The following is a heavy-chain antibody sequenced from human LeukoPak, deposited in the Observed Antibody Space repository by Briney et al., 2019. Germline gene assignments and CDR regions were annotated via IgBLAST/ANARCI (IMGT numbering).Heavy chain of an antibody. CDR3: ARDLTIAVAGNFDY. V-gene: IGHV3-20*04. J-gene: IGHJ4*02. D-gene: IGHD6-19*01. Sequence: GGSLRLSCAASGFTFDDYGMSWVRQAPGKGLEWVSGINWNGGSTGYADSVKGRFTISRDNAKNSLYLQMNSLRAEDTALYYCARDLTIAVAGNFDYWGQGTLVTVSS. CDR1: GFTFDDYG. CDR2: INWNGGST.